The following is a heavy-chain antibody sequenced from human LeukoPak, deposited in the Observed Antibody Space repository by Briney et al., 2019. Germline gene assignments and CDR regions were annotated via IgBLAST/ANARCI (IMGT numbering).Heavy chain of an antibody. J-gene: IGHJ4*02. V-gene: IGHV3-30*04. CDR3: AKDQSSGYYKTFDY. Sequence: GGSLRLSCAASGFTFSSYAMHWVRQAPGKGLEWVAVISYDGSNKYYADSVKGRFTISRDNSKNTLYLQMNSLRAEDTAVYYCAKDQSSGYYKTFDYWGQGTLVTVSS. CDR2: ISYDGSNK. D-gene: IGHD3-22*01. CDR1: GFTFSSYA.